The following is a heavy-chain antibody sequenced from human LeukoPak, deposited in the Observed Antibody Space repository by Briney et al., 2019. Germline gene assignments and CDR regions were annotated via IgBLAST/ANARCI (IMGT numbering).Heavy chain of an antibody. J-gene: IGHJ4*02. CDR3: ARGGLTTMSFEL. V-gene: IGHV3-30*02. Sequence: GGSLRLSCAASGFTFRGSGMHWVRQAPGKGLEWVTFIEYDGSINNYADSAKGRFTISRENSKNTLYLQMNNLRAEDTAVYFCARGGLTTMSFELWGLGTLVSVSS. CDR1: GFTFRGSG. CDR2: IEYDGSIN. D-gene: IGHD4/OR15-4a*01.